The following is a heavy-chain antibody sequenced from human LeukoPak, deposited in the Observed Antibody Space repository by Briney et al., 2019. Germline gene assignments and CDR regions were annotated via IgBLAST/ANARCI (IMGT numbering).Heavy chain of an antibody. J-gene: IGHJ4*02. V-gene: IGHV1-69*13. CDR3: AREVRGTDRHFHY. CDR1: GGTFSSYA. D-gene: IGHD1-1*01. Sequence: SVKVSCKASGGTFSSYAISWVRQAPGQGLEWMGGIIPIFGTANYAQKFQGRVTITADESTSTAYMELSSLRSEDTAGYYCAREVRGTDRHFHYWGQGSLVTVCS. CDR2: IIPIFGTA.